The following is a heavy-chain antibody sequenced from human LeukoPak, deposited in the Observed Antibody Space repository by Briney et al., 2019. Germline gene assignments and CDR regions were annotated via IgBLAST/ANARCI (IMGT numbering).Heavy chain of an antibody. J-gene: IGHJ4*02. CDR2: IYYSGST. D-gene: IGHD3-9*01. V-gene: IGHV4-59*01. Sequence: SETLSLTCTVSGGSISSYYWSWIRQPPGKGLEWIGYIYYSGSTNYNPSLKSRVTISVDTSKNQFSLKLSSVTAADTAAYYCARSGYYDILTGSASAKNFDYWGQGTLVTVSS. CDR1: GGSISSYY. CDR3: ARSGYYDILTGSASAKNFDY.